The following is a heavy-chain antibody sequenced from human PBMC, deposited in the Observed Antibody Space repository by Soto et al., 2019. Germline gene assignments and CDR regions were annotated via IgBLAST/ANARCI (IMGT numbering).Heavy chain of an antibody. Sequence: EASVKVSCKASGGTFSSYAISWVRQAPGQGLEWMGGIIPIFGTANYAQKFQGRVTITADESTSTAYMELSSLRSEDTAVYYCARDLGYSSSPNWFDPWGQGTLVTVSS. V-gene: IGHV1-69*13. J-gene: IGHJ5*02. D-gene: IGHD6-6*01. CDR3: ARDLGYSSSPNWFDP. CDR1: GGTFSSYA. CDR2: IIPIFGTA.